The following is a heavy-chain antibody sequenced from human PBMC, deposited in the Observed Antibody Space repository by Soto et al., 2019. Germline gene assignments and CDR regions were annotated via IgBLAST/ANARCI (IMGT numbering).Heavy chain of an antibody. Sequence: SSETLSLTCSVSSVSMNSGGNNWSRIRQHPGKGLEWTGYIYSNRYTYYDPSVKGRVTISVDTSKNQFSLNLTPLTAADTAVYYCARRGGSSSGYYYYAMDVWVQGTTVTVSS. J-gene: IGHJ6*02. CDR3: ARRGGSSSGYYYYAMDV. D-gene: IGHD6-6*01. CDR2: IYSNRYT. CDR1: SVSMNSGGNN. V-gene: IGHV4-31*02.